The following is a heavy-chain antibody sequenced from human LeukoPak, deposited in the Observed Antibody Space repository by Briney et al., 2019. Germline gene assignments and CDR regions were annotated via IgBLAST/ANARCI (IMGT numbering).Heavy chain of an antibody. CDR2: IIPILGIA. Sequence: SVKVSCKASGGTFSSYAISWVRQAPGQGLEWMGRIIPILGIANYAQKFQGRVTITADKSTSTAYMELSSLRSEDTAVYYCAGDHGRYYYDSSGYYDWGQGTLVTVSS. V-gene: IGHV1-69*04. D-gene: IGHD3-22*01. CDR3: AGDHGRYYYDSSGYYD. CDR1: GGTFSSYA. J-gene: IGHJ4*02.